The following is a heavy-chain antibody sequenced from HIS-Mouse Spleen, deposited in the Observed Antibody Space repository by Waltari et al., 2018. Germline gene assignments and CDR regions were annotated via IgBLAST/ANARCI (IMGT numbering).Heavy chain of an antibody. D-gene: IGHD3-9*01. CDR2: IKSKTDGGTT. CDR1: GFPFSNAW. V-gene: IGHV3-15*01. Sequence: EVQLVESGGGLVKPGGSLGPSCASSGFPFSNAWMSWVRQAPGKGLEWVGRIKSKTDGGTTDYAAPVKGRFTISRDDSKNTLYLQMNSLKTEDTAVYYCIATTGYWGQGTLVTVSS. CDR3: IATTGY. J-gene: IGHJ4*02.